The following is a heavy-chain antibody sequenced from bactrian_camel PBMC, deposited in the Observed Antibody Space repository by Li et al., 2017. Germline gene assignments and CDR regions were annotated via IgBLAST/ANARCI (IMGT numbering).Heavy chain of an antibody. D-gene: IGHD4*01. CDR1: GFTFSSYW. CDR3: VRDYGNYDWTLGS. CDR2: IQIDGSST. V-gene: IGHV3S1*01. Sequence: VQLVESGGGLVQPGGSLRLSCAASGFTFSSYWMYWVRQAPGKGLEWVSYIQIDGSSTSYADSVKGRFTISRDNAKTTVYLQMNSLKPEDTALYYCVRDYGNYDWTLGSWGQGTQVTVS. J-gene: IGHJ4*01.